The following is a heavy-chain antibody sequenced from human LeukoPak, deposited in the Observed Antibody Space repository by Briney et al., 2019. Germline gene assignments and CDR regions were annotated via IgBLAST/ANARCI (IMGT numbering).Heavy chain of an antibody. Sequence: ASVKVSCKASGYTFTSYDINWVRQATGQGLEWMGWMNPNSGNTGYAQKFQGRVTITRNTSISTAYMELSGLRSEDTAVYYCARGPLREYFDWLLLDNWFDPWGQGTLVTVSS. D-gene: IGHD3-9*01. J-gene: IGHJ5*02. CDR1: GYTFTSYD. V-gene: IGHV1-8*03. CDR3: ARGPLREYFDWLLLDNWFDP. CDR2: MNPNSGNT.